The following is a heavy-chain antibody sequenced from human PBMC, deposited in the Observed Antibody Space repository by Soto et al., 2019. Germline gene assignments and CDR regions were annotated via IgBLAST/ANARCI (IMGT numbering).Heavy chain of an antibody. CDR3: ARVRQGCSANNCYFDP. D-gene: IGHD1-1*01. CDR2: VHISGHS. J-gene: IGHJ5*01. V-gene: IGHV4-4*02. CDR1: GGSVRAPDW. Sequence: SETLSLTCTLSGGSVRAPDWWNWVRQSPDKGLEWIAEVHISGHSNYNPSLRSRVSVSIDSSKNQFYLNLNSVTAADTAIYYCARVRQGCSANNCYFDPWGQGTQVTVSS.